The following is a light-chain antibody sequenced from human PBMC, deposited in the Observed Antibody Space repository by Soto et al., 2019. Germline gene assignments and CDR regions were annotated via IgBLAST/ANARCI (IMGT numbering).Light chain of an antibody. Sequence: QSALTQPASVSGSPGQSITISCTGTSSDVGSYNLVSWYQQHPGKAPKLMIYEGSKRPSGVSNRFSGSKSGNKASLTISGLQAEDEGDYYCCSYAGSSTPWVFGGGTKLTVL. CDR3: CSYAGSSTPWV. J-gene: IGLJ3*02. CDR1: SSDVGSYNL. V-gene: IGLV2-23*01. CDR2: EGS.